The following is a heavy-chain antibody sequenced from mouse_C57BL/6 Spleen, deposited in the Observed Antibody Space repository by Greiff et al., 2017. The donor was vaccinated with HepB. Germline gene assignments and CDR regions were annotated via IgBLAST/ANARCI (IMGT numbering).Heavy chain of an antibody. J-gene: IGHJ4*01. Sequence: VQLQQSGAELVRPGTSVKVSCKASGYAFTNYLIEWVKQRPGQGLEWIGVINPGSGGTNYNEKFKGKATLTADKSSSTAYMQLSSLTSEDSAVYFCARSGGYDDYAMDYWGQGTSVTVSS. D-gene: IGHD2-2*01. V-gene: IGHV1-54*01. CDR3: ARSGGYDDYAMDY. CDR1: GYAFTNYL. CDR2: INPGSGGT.